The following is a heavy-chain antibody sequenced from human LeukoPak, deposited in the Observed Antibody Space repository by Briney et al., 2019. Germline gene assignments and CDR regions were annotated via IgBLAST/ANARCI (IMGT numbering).Heavy chain of an antibody. CDR3: ARGQRVAGTGPAGY. Sequence: ASVKVSCKASGYTFTGYYMHWVRQATGQGLEWMGWMNPNSGNTGYAQKFQGRVTMTRNTSISTAYMELSSLRSEDTAVYYCARGQRVAGTGPAGYWGQGTLVTVSS. CDR2: MNPNSGNT. D-gene: IGHD6-19*01. V-gene: IGHV1-8*02. J-gene: IGHJ4*02. CDR1: GYTFTGYY.